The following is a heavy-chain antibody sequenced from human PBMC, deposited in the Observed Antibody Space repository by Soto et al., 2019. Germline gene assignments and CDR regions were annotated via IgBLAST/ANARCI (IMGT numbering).Heavy chain of an antibody. J-gene: IGHJ6*02. Sequence: XATLSLTCTVSGGCFSSGSYYWSWIRQPPGKGLEWIGYIYYSGSTNYNPSLKSRVTISVDTSKNQFSLKLSSVTAADTAVYYRARGLELAPYYYYGMDVCGQGTTVTVSS. CDR1: GGCFSSGSYY. D-gene: IGHD1-26*01. V-gene: IGHV4-61*01. CDR3: ARGLELAPYYYYGMDV. CDR2: IYYSGST.